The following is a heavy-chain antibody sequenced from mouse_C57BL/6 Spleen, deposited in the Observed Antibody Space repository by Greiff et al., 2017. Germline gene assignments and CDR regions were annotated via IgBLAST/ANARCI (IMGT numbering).Heavy chain of an antibody. CDR3: ARSDYYGSSFDY. CDR2: ISDGGSYT. Sequence: EVMLVASGGGLVKPGGSLKLSCAASGFTFSSYAMSWVRQTPEKRLEWVATISDGGSYTYYPDNVKGRFTISRDNAKNNLYLQMSHLKSEDTAMYYCARSDYYGSSFDYWGQGTTLTVSS. D-gene: IGHD1-1*01. CDR1: GFTFSSYA. J-gene: IGHJ2*01. V-gene: IGHV5-4*03.